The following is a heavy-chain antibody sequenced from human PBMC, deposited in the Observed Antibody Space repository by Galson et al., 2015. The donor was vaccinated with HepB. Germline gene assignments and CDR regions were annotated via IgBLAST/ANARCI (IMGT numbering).Heavy chain of an antibody. CDR3: ARNPSSYDYYNMDV. V-gene: IGHV3-48*01. Sequence: SLRLSCAASGVTIPSYSMNWVRKAPGKGLEWLAYISAGSTTIYYADSWKGRFPISSDNAKNFLYLHMNSLRGEDTAVYYCARNPSSYDYYNMDVWGHGTTVTVSS. CDR2: ISAGSTTI. CDR1: GVTIPSYS. J-gene: IGHJ6*02.